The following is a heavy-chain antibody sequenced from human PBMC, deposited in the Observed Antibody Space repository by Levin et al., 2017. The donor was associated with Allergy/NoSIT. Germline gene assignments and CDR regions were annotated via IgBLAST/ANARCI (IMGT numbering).Heavy chain of an antibody. V-gene: IGHV3-48*03. CDR1: GFTFSTYE. Sequence: PGGSLRLSCAASGFTFSTYEMNWVRQAPGKGLEWVSYISSSATTIYYADSVKGRFTISRDNTKNSLYLQMNSLRAEDTAVYYCARGDGWFRFDYWGQGALVTVSS. CDR2: ISSSATTI. J-gene: IGHJ4*02. CDR3: ARGDGWFRFDY. D-gene: IGHD6-19*01.